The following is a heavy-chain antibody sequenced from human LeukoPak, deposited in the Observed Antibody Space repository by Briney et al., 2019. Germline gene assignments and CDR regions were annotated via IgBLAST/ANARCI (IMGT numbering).Heavy chain of an antibody. CDR1: GYSFTSYW. CDR2: IYPGDSDT. J-gene: IGHJ4*02. V-gene: IGHV5-51*01. D-gene: IGHD6-13*01. CDR3: AGRGIAAAGTNGYYFDY. Sequence: GESLKISCKGSGYSFTSYWIGWVRQMPGKGLEWMGIIYPGDSDTRYSPSFQGQVTISADKSISTAYLQWSSLKASDTAMYYCAGRGIAAAGTNGYYFDYWGQGTLVTVSS.